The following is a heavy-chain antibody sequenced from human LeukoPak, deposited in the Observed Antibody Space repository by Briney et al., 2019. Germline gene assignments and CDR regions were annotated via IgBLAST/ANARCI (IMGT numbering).Heavy chain of an antibody. CDR1: GGSFSGYY. Sequence: PSETPSLTCAVYGGSFSGYYWSWIRQPPGKGLEWIGEINHSGSTNYNPSLKSRVTISVDTSKNQFSLKLSFVTAADTAVYYCARAQLLWSTGGVSDYWGQGTLVTVSS. V-gene: IGHV4-34*01. D-gene: IGHD3-10*01. J-gene: IGHJ4*02. CDR3: ARAQLLWSTGGVSDY. CDR2: INHSGST.